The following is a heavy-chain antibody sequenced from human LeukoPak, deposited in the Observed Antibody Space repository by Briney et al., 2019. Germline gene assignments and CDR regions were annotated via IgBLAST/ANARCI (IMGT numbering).Heavy chain of an antibody. J-gene: IGHJ4*02. V-gene: IGHV3-20*04. CDR2: INWNGGST. CDR3: AKDQGGAAAGSFDY. CDR1: GFTFDDYG. D-gene: IGHD6-13*01. Sequence: GGSLRLSCAASGFTFDDYGMSWVCQAPGKGLEWVSGINWNGGSTGYAGSVKGRFTISRDNSKNTLYLQMNSLRAEDTAVYYCAKDQGGAAAGSFDYWGQGTLVTVSS.